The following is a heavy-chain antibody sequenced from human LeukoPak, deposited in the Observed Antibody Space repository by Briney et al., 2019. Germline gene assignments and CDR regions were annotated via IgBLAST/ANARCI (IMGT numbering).Heavy chain of an antibody. D-gene: IGHD1-1*01. V-gene: IGHV3-66*04. Sequence: GGSLRLSCAASGFTVSSNYMSWVRQAPGKGLEWVSVIYSGGSTYYADSVKGRFAISRDNSKNTLYLQMNSLRAEDTAVYYCARPGSDDAFDIWGRGTMVTVSS. CDR2: IYSGGST. CDR1: GFTVSSNY. CDR3: ARPGSDDAFDI. J-gene: IGHJ3*02.